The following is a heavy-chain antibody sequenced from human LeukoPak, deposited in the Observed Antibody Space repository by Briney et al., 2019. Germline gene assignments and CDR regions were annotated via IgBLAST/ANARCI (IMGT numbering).Heavy chain of an antibody. Sequence: QSGGSLRLSCAASGFTVSSNYLTWVRQAPGKGLEWVSLIYSDGSTYYADSVKGRFTISRDNSKNTLYLQMNSLRAEDTAVYYCATGASGFDHWGQGTLVTVSS. V-gene: IGHV3-53*01. CDR2: IYSDGST. J-gene: IGHJ4*02. D-gene: IGHD6-25*01. CDR1: GFTVSSNY. CDR3: ATGASGFDH.